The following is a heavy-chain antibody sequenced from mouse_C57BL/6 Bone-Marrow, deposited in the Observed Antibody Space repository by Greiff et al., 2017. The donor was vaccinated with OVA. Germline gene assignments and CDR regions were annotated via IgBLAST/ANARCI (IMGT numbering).Heavy chain of an antibody. CDR1: GYSITSGYY. J-gene: IGHJ3*01. V-gene: IGHV3-6*01. CDR3: AREGTGPWFAY. D-gene: IGHD4-1*01. Sequence: EVQLQESGPGLVKPSPSLSLTCSVTGYSITSGYYWNWIRQFPGNKLEWMGYISYDGSNNYNPSLKNRISITRDTSKNQFFLKLNSVTTEDTATYYCAREGTGPWFAYWGQGTLVTVSA. CDR2: ISYDGSN.